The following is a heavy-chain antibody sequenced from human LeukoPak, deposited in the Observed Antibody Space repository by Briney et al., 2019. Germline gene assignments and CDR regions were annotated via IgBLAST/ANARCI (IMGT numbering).Heavy chain of an antibody. V-gene: IGHV3-11*01. CDR3: ARDRRYYGSGSYTYYYYGMDV. J-gene: IGHJ6*02. D-gene: IGHD3-10*01. CDR2: ISSSGSTI. Sequence: PGGSLRLSCAASGFTFSDYYMSWIRQAPGKGLEWVSYISSSGSTIYYADSVKGRFTISRDNAKNSLYLQMNSLRAEDMAVYYCARDRRYYGSGSYTYYYYGMDVWGQGTTVTVSS. CDR1: GFTFSDYY.